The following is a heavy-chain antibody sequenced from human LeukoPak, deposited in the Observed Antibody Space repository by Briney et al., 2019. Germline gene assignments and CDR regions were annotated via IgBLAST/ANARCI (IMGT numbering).Heavy chain of an antibody. J-gene: IGHJ4*02. CDR1: GDSINSLDL. D-gene: IGHD3-22*01. V-gene: IGHV4-4*02. CDR3: AGLVGRYSSGLYYYYFDY. Sequence: SGTLSLTCTVSGDSINSLDLWSWVRQPPGKGLEWLGEMYLSGTTHSNPSVKSRVTISIDKSKNQFFLNLSSVTAADTAVYYCAGLVGRYSSGLYYYYFDYWGQGTLVTVSS. CDR2: MYLSGTT.